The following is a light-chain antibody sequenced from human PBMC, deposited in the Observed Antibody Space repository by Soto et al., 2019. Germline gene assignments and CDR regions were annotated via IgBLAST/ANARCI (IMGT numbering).Light chain of an antibody. V-gene: IGKV1-5*01. CDR2: DAS. CDR3: QQYKRYPYT. J-gene: IGKJ2*01. CDR1: QSVANW. Sequence: DIQMTQSPSTLSASVGDRVTITCRASQSVANWLAWYQQKPGKAPKVLIYDASSLDSGVPSSFSGSGSGTEFTLTISSLQPDDFAVYYCQQYKRYPYTFGQGTKLEIK.